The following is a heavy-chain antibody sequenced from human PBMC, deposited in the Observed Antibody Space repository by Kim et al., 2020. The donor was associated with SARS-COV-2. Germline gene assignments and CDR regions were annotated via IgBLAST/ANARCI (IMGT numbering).Heavy chain of an antibody. CDR3: ARGGSDIVVVPAAMARFDP. D-gene: IGHD2-2*01. Sequence: GRFTISRDNAKNSLYLQMNSLRAEDTAVYYCARGGSDIVVVPAAMARFDPWGQGTLVTVSS. V-gene: IGHV3-11*06. J-gene: IGHJ5*02.